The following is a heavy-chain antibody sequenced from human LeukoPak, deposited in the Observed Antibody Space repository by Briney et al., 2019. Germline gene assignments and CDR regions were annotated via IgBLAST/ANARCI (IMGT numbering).Heavy chain of an antibody. V-gene: IGHV3-23*01. Sequence: GGSLRLSCAASGFSFSRSAMTWVRQAPGKGLEWVSCISESGEETYYADSVKGQLTISRDTSKNTVVLQMKKLRAEDTAVYYSAKDSAAVLDLWGRGTLVILSS. CDR3: AKDSAAVLDL. J-gene: IGHJ2*01. CDR1: GFSFSRSA. D-gene: IGHD6-13*01. CDR2: ISESGEET.